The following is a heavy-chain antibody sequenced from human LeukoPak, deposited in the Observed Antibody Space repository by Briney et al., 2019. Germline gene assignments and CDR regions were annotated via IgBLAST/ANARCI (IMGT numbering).Heavy chain of an antibody. CDR1: GYTFTGYY. J-gene: IGHJ4*02. D-gene: IGHD5-18*01. CDR2: INPNSGGT. CDR3: ARPGDTALVTGGGDFDY. V-gene: IGHV1-2*02. Sequence: ASVKVSCKASGYTFTGYYMHWVRQAPGQGLEWMGWINPNSGGTNYAQKFQGRVTMTRDTSISTAYMELSRLRSDDTAVYYCARPGDTALVTGGGDFDYWGQGTLVTVSS.